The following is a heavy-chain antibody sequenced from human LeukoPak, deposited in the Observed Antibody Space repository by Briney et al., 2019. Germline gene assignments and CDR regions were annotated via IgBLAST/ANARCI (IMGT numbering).Heavy chain of an antibody. CDR1: GFTFSSYS. V-gene: IGHV3-48*04. CDR3: AKGIISVVAAAGLYFDY. J-gene: IGHJ4*02. CDR2: ISSSSSTI. D-gene: IGHD6-13*01. Sequence: GGSLRLSCAASGFTFSSYSMNWVRQAPGKGLEWVSYISSSSSTIYYADSVKGRFTISRDNAKNSLYLQMNSLRAEDTAVYYCAKGIISVVAAAGLYFDYWGQGTLVTVSS.